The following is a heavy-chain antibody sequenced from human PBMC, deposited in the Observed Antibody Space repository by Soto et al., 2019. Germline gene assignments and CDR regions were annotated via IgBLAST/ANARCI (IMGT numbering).Heavy chain of an antibody. J-gene: IGHJ4*02. V-gene: IGHV1-69*13. CDR3: ASEGYCSGGSCDYFDY. CDR1: GGTFSSYA. CDR2: IIPIFGTA. D-gene: IGHD2-15*01. Sequence: AASVKVSCKASGGTFSSYAISWVRQAPGQGLEWMGGIIPIFGTANYAQKFQGRVTITADESTSTAYMELSSLRSEDTAVYYCASEGYCSGGSCDYFDYWGQGTLVTVSS.